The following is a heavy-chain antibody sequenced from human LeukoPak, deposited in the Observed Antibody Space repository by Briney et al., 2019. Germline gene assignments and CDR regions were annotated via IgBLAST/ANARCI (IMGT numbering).Heavy chain of an antibody. D-gene: IGHD2-15*01. CDR2: IYAPGSS. V-gene: IGHV4-4*07. CDR3: ARDLEDFDSPANDY. CDR1: GDSLSGYY. J-gene: IGHJ4*02. Sequence: SETLSLTCTVSGDSLSGYYWAWIRQPAEKGLEWIGHIYAPGSSNYSPSFKSRVTMSIDMSNNQFSLRLNSVTAADTAMYYCARDLEDFDSPANDYWGQGTHVIVSP.